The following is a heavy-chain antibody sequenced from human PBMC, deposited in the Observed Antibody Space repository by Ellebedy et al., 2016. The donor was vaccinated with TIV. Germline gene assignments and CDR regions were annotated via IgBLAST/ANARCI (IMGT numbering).Heavy chain of an antibody. CDR1: GFTVASNY. J-gene: IGHJ3*02. CDR3: ARDEGGSNWSDAVDI. CDR2: LYSGGNS. D-gene: IGHD6-13*01. V-gene: IGHV3-66*01. Sequence: GESLKISCKASGFTVASNYMNWVRQAPGKGLEWVAVLYSGGNSFYADSIKGRFTISRDDSHNVLFLQMKNLRVQDTAVYYCARDEGGSNWSDAVDIWGQGTVVTVSS.